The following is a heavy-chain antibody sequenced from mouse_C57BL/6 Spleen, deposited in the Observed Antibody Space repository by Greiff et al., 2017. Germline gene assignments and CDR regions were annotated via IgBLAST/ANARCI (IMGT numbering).Heavy chain of an antibody. V-gene: IGHV1-80*01. D-gene: IGHD1-1*01. Sequence: QVQLQQSGAELVKPGASVKISCKASGYAFSSYWMNWVKQRPGKGLEWIGQIYPGDGDTNYNGKFKGKATLTADKSSSTAYMQLSSLTSEDSAVYFCARRVDYGSSPFDYWGQGTTHTVYS. J-gene: IGHJ2*01. CDR2: IYPGDGDT. CDR3: ARRVDYGSSPFDY. CDR1: GYAFSSYW.